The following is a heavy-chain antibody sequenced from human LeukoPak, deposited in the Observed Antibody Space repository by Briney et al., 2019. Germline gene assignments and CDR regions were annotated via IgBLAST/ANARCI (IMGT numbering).Heavy chain of an antibody. V-gene: IGHV3-30*03. CDR1: GFTFSSYG. CDR3: ARNYDSSGFYYSYYHGMDV. CDR2: ISYDGSNK. Sequence: GRSLRLSCAASGFTFSSYGMHWVRQAPGKGLEWVAVISYDGSNKYYADSVKGRFTISRDNSKNTLYLQMNSLRAEDTAVYYCARNYDSSGFYYSYYHGMDVWGQGTTVTVSS. J-gene: IGHJ6*02. D-gene: IGHD3-22*01.